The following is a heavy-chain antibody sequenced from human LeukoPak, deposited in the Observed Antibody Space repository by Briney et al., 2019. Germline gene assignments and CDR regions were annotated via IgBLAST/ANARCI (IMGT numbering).Heavy chain of an antibody. D-gene: IGHD2/OR15-2a*01. V-gene: IGHV3-30*18. CDR3: AKDLSY. CDR1: GFTFSTYS. CDR2: ISYDGSNK. J-gene: IGHJ4*02. Sequence: GGSLRRSCAASGFTFSTYSMNWVRQAPGKGLEWVAVISYDGSNKYYADSVKGRFTISRDNSKNTLYLQMNSLRAEDTAVYYCAKDLSYWGQGTLVTVSS.